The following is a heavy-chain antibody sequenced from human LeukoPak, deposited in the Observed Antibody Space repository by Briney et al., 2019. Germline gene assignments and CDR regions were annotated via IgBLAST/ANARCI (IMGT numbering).Heavy chain of an antibody. Sequence: PGGSLRLSCAASGFTFSSYGMHWVRQAPGKGLEWVAFIRYDGSNKYYADSVKGRYTISRDNSKNTLYLQMNSLGAEDTAVYYCAKDSSLVLLCLFLWFGGRYYMDVWGKGTTVTISS. CDR3: AKDSSLVLLCLFLWFGGRYYMDV. J-gene: IGHJ6*03. CDR2: IRYDGSNK. V-gene: IGHV3-30*02. CDR1: GFTFSSYG. D-gene: IGHD3-10*01.